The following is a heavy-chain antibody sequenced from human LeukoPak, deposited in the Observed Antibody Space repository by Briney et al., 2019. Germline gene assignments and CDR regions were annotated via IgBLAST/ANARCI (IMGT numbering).Heavy chain of an antibody. CDR2: AYYNGLT. CDR1: GGSINNYY. Sequence: SETLSLTCTVSGGSINNYYWSWIRQPPGGGLEWIGYAYYNGLTRYNPSLNSRVTISVDTSKNQFSLKVNSVTAADTAIYYCARYCNGGTCFSKALDYWGQGTLATVSS. V-gene: IGHV4-59*08. J-gene: IGHJ4*02. D-gene: IGHD2-15*01. CDR3: ARYCNGGTCFSKALDY.